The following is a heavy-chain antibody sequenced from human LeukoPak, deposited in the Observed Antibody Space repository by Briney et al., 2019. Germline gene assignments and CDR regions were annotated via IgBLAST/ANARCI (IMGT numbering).Heavy chain of an antibody. CDR2: MNPINGNT. CDR3: ARAPREWGYNH. V-gene: IGHV1-8*01. CDR1: GYTFTSYD. Sequence: VASVKVSCKASGYTFTSYDINWVRQATGQGLEWMGWMNPINGNTGYAQKFQGRVTMTRDTSIRTAYMELSSLRSDDTAVYYCARAPREWGYNHWGQGTLVTVSS. D-gene: IGHD5-18*01. J-gene: IGHJ5*02.